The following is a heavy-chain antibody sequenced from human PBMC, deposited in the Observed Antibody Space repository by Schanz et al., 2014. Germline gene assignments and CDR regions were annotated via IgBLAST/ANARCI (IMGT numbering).Heavy chain of an antibody. Sequence: EVQLVESGGGLIQPGGSLRLSCAASGFGFSSYSMNWVRQAPGKGLEWVSYISGSSRTIYYADSMKGRFTVSRDNAENALYLQMNSLRAEDTAVYYGARDHTTESYYSAGPPIDYWGQGTLLTVSS. CDR1: GFGFSSYS. J-gene: IGHJ4*02. CDR3: ARDHTTESYYSAGPPIDY. D-gene: IGHD1-26*01. V-gene: IGHV3-48*01. CDR2: ISGSSRTI.